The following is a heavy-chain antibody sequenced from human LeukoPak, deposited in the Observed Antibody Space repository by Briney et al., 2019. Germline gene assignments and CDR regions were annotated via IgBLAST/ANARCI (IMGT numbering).Heavy chain of an antibody. J-gene: IGHJ4*02. Sequence: PSETLSLTCTVSGGSISSGDYYWSWLRQPPGKGLEWIGYIYYSGSTYYNPSLKSRVTISVDTSKNQFSLKLSSVTAADTAVYXXXXSNPYSSSWSPLDYWGQGTLVTVSS. CDR2: IYYSGST. CDR1: GGSISSGDYY. D-gene: IGHD6-13*01. V-gene: IGHV4-30-4*01. CDR3: XXSNPYSSSWSPLDY.